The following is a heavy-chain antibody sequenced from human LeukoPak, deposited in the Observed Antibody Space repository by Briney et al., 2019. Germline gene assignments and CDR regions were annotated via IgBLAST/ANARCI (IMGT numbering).Heavy chain of an antibody. D-gene: IGHD6-13*01. Sequence: PVGSLRLSCASSGFTFSSFGMNWVRQAPGKGLEWGTFIRYDGIAIQYADSVQRRFTISRDNSKNALYLQMISLRPEDTAVYFCAKGTSGIIAGGHDYYMDVWGKGTTVTISS. CDR2: IRYDGIAI. J-gene: IGHJ6*03. CDR1: GFTFSSFG. CDR3: AKGTSGIIAGGHDYYMDV. V-gene: IGHV3-30*02.